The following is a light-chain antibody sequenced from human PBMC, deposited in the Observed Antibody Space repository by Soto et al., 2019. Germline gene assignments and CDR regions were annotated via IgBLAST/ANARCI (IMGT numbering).Light chain of an antibody. V-gene: IGKV3-11*01. J-gene: IGKJ5*01. Sequence: EIVLTQSPATLSLTPGERATLSCRASQSVDTYLAWYQHKPGQAPRLLIYDAYNRATGIPARFSGSGSGTDFTLTISSLEPEDFAFYYCQQRSNWPPITFGQGRLLEI. CDR2: DAY. CDR3: QQRSNWPPIT. CDR1: QSVDTY.